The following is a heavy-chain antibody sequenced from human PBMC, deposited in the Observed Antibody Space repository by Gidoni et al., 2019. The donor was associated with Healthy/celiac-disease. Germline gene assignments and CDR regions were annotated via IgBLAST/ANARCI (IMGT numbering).Heavy chain of an antibody. CDR2: IKSKTDGGTT. V-gene: IGHV3-15*01. D-gene: IGHD4-17*01. CDR3: TTDPYGELDAFDI. CDR1: GFTFSNAW. Sequence: EVQLVESGGGLVKPGGSLRLSCAASGFTFSNAWMSWVRQAPGKGLEWVGRIKSKTDGGTTDYAAPVKGRFTISRDDSKNTLYLQMNSLKTEDTAVYYCTTDPYGELDAFDIWGQGTMVTVSS. J-gene: IGHJ3*02.